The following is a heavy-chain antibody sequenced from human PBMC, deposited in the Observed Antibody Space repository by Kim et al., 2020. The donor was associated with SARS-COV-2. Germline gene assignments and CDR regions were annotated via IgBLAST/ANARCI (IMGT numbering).Heavy chain of an antibody. CDR2: VSAGSGNT. CDR1: GYTFTNYA. Sequence: ASVKVSCKSSGYTFTNYALYWVRRAPGQRLEWMGWVSAGSGNTKYSQKLQDRLTITRDTSARTAYMELTSLRSEDTGIYYCATLVGAAGDFDYWGQGTLVTVSS. D-gene: IGHD6-13*01. CDR3: ATLVGAAGDFDY. V-gene: IGHV1-3*01. J-gene: IGHJ4*02.